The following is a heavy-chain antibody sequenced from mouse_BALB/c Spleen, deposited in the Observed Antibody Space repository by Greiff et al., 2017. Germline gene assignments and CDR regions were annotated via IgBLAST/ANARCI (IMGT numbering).Heavy chain of an antibody. CDR2: IYPYNGGT. CDR1: GYTFTDYN. J-gene: IGHJ2*01. V-gene: IGHV1S29*02. Sequence: VQLKESGPELVKPGASVKISCKASGYTFTDYNMHWVKQSHGKSLEWIGYIYPYNGGTGYNQKFKSKATLTVDNSSSTAYMELRSLTSEDSAVYYCARGKIYGNYVGNDYWGQGTTLTVAS. D-gene: IGHD2-1*01. CDR3: ARGKIYGNYVGNDY.